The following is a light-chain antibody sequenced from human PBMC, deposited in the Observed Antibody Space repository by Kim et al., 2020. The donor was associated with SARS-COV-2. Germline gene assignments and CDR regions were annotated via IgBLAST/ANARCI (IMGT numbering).Light chain of an antibody. CDR2: TAS. CDR3: QQYYNYPWT. Sequence: AIRITQSPSSLSASTGDRVTITCRANQGISSNLAWYQQKPGMAPKLLIYTASTLQSGVPSRFSGSGSGTDFTLTISCLQSEDFATYYCQQYYNYPWTFGQVTKVDIK. CDR1: QGISSN. V-gene: IGKV1-8*01. J-gene: IGKJ1*01.